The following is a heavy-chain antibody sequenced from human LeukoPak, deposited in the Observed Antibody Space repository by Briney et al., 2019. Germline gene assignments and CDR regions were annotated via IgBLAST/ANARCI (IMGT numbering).Heavy chain of an antibody. V-gene: IGHV6-1*01. CDR3: AREDRLGYFDY. J-gene: IGHJ4*02. CDR1: GDSVSSNSVA. CDR2: TYYRSNWFN. Sequence: SQTLSLTCAISGDSVSSNSVAWNWIRQSPSRGLEWLGRTYYRSNWFNDYTVSLKGRVIINPDTSKNQFSLQLNSVTPEDTAVYYCAREDRLGYFDYWGQGTLVTVSS.